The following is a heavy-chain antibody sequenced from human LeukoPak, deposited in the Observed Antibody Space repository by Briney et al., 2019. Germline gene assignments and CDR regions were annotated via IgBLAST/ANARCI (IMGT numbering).Heavy chain of an antibody. V-gene: IGHV4-39*02. CDR1: GGSISSSSYY. D-gene: IGHD2-15*01. J-gene: IGHJ5*02. CDR2: IYYSGST. Sequence: SETLSLTCTVSGGSISSSSYYWGWIRQPPGKGLEWIGTIYYSGSTYYNPSLKSRVTISVDTSRNQFSLQLNSVTPEDTAVYYCAREKISGGSRYGHNWFDPWGQGTLVTVSS. CDR3: AREKISGGSRYGHNWFDP.